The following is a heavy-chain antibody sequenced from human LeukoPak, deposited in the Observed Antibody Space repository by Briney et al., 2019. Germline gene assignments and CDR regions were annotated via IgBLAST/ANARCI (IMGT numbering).Heavy chain of an antibody. J-gene: IGHJ4*02. CDR2: IKQDGSEK. Sequence: GGSLRLSCAASGFTFSSYWMSWVRQAPGKGLEWVANIKQDGSEKYYVDSVKGRFTISRDNARNSLYLQMNSLRAEDTAVYYCARRRYSGSSQHFDYWGQGTLVTVSS. CDR3: ARRRYSGSSQHFDY. V-gene: IGHV3-7*01. D-gene: IGHD1-26*01. CDR1: GFTFSSYW.